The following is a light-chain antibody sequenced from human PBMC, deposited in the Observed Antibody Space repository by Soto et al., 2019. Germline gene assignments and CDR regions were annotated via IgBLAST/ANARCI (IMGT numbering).Light chain of an antibody. CDR2: GAS. Sequence: EVVVTQSPATLSVSPGERVTLSCRASQSVDSDVAWFQHKPGQAPRLLIYGASTRAAGIPGRFSGSGYETDFTFTISSLEPEDSATYFCQQYNTSVRGTFGQGTKLEIK. V-gene: IGKV3-15*01. CDR3: QQYNTSVRGT. J-gene: IGKJ2*01. CDR1: QSVDSD.